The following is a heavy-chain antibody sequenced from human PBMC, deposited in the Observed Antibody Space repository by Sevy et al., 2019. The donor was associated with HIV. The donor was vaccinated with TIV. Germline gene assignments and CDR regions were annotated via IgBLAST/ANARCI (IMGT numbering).Heavy chain of an antibody. D-gene: IGHD6-19*01. CDR3: ALHSSGRTDAFDV. CDR2: IYYGGNT. V-gene: IGHV4-61*01. J-gene: IGHJ3*01. Sequence: SETLSLTCTVSGGSVNTGSYYWSWIRQPPGKGLEWLRYIYYGGNTNYNPSLKSRATISVDTSKNQVSLKLRSVTAADTAVYYCALHSSGRTDAFDVWGQGTMVTVSS. CDR1: GGSVNTGSYY.